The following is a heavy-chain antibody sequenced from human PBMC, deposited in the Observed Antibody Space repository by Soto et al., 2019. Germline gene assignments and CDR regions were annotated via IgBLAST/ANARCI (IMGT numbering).Heavy chain of an antibody. CDR1: GYTFTSYG. CDR3: ARDKDGITMVRGVINWFDP. CDR2: ISAYNGNT. J-gene: IGHJ5*02. V-gene: IGHV1-18*04. Sequence: ASVKVSFKASGYTFTSYGISWVRQAPGQGLEWMGWISAYNGNTNYAQKLQGRVTMATDTSTSTAYMELRSLRSDDTAVYYCARDKDGITMVRGVINWFDPWGQGTLVTVSS. D-gene: IGHD3-10*01.